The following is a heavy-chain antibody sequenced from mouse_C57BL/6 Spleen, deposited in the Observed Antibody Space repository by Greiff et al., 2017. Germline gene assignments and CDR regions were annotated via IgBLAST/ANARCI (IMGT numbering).Heavy chain of an antibody. CDR2: INYDGSST. V-gene: IGHV5-16*01. J-gene: IGHJ1*03. CDR3: ARYDYDSYFDV. CDR1: GFTFSDYY. Sequence: EVQVVESEGGLVQPGSSMQLSCTASGFTFSDYYMAWVRQVPEKGLEWVANINYDGSSTYYLDSLKSRFIISRDNAKNILYLQMGSLKSEDTATYYCARYDYDSYFDVWGTGTTVTVSS. D-gene: IGHD2-4*01.